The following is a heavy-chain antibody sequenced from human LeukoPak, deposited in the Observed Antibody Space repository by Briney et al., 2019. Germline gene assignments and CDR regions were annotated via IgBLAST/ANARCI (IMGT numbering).Heavy chain of an antibody. V-gene: IGHV4-4*07. CDR1: GGSISSYY. CDR2: IYTSGST. J-gene: IGHJ3*02. CDR3: ARDPFRRDTAMVHDAFDI. D-gene: IGHD5-18*01. Sequence: PSETLSLTCTVSGGSISSYYWSWIRQPAGKGLEWIGRIYTSGSTNYNPSLKSRVTMSVDTSKNQFSLKLSSVTAADTAVYYCARDPFRRDTAMVHDAFDIWGQGTMVTVSS.